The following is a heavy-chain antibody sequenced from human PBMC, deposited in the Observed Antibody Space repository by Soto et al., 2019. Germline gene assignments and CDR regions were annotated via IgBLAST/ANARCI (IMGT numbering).Heavy chain of an antibody. D-gene: IGHD5-12*01. V-gene: IGHV1-69*12. Sequence: QVQLVQSGAEVKKPGSSLKDSCKASGGTFSSYAIRWVRQAHGQGLEWMGGIIPIFGTANYAQKFQGRVTITADESTSTAYMELSSLRSEDTAVYYCAREGIEMATLTHYYYSGMDVWGQGTTVTVSS. CDR3: AREGIEMATLTHYYYSGMDV. J-gene: IGHJ6*02. CDR2: IIPIFGTA. CDR1: GGTFSSYA.